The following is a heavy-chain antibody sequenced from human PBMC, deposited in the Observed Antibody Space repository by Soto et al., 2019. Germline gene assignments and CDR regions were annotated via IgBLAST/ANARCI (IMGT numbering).Heavy chain of an antibody. CDR2: IIPIFGTA. Sequence: GASVKVSCKASGGTFSSYAISWVRQAPGQGLEWMGGIIPIFGTANYAQKFQGRVTITADESTSTAYMELSSLRSEDTAVYYCARALCSGGSGRNMYSCDYWGQGTMGTVSA. D-gene: IGHD2-15*01. J-gene: IGHJ4*02. V-gene: IGHV1-69*13. CDR3: ARALCSGGSGRNMYSCDY. CDR1: GGTFSSYA.